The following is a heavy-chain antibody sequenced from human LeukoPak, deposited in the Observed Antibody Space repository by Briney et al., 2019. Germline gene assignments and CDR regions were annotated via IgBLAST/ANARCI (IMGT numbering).Heavy chain of an antibody. V-gene: IGHV3-23*01. CDR3: VREDTPATANY. CDR1: GVTLSTYA. J-gene: IGHJ4*02. CDR2: ISGGGDIT. D-gene: IGHD2-21*02. Sequence: GGSLRLSCAASGVTLSTYAMSWVRQTPGKGLEWVSAISGGGDITYYADSVKGRFTISRDNSKDTLFLQMHSLRPGDTAVYYCVREDTPATANYWGQGTLVTISS.